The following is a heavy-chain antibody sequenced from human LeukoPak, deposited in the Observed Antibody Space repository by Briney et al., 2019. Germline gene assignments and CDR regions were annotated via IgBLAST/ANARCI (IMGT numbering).Heavy chain of an antibody. J-gene: IGHJ6*02. Sequence: QTGGSLRLSCSASGFPFSSYAMHWVRQAPGKGLEYVCTYYADSVKGRFTISRDNSKNTLYLRMSSLRAEDTAVYFCVRGYSFGPYGMDVWGQGTTVTVSS. CDR3: VRGYSFGPYGMDV. V-gene: IGHV3-64D*09. CDR2: T. CDR1: GFPFSSYA. D-gene: IGHD2-15*01.